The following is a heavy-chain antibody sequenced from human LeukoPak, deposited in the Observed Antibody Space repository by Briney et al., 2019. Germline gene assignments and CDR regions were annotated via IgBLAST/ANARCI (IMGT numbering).Heavy chain of an antibody. J-gene: IGHJ4*02. V-gene: IGHV4-38-2*02. CDR1: GSSISSSYY. Sequence: SETLSLTCTVSGSSISSSYYGAWIRQPPGKGLEWIAAISHSGSTYYNPSLKSRVTISADTSQNQHSLRLNSVTVADTAVYYCARVNTVMATFDYWGQGTPVTVSS. CDR2: ISHSGST. CDR3: ARVNTVMATFDY. D-gene: IGHD5-24*01.